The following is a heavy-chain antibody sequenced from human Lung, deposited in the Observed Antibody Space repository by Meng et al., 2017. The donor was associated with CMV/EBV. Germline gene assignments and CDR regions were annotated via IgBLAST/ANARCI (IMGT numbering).Heavy chain of an antibody. Sequence: ESXKISXSGSGFIVNSNDMTWVRQAPGKGPEWVAGIFGGGKTYYADSVQGRFTISRDNSKNTLYLQMNALTAEDSALYYCASFQHQLVGGIYWYLDLWGPGXLVTVSS. CDR1: GFIVNSND. CDR2: IFGGGKT. J-gene: IGHJ2*01. V-gene: IGHV3-66*02. D-gene: IGHD3-16*01. CDR3: ASFQHQLVGGIYWYLDL.